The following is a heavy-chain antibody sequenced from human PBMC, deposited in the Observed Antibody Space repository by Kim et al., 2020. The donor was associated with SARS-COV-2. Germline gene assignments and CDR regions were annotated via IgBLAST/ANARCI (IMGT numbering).Heavy chain of an antibody. D-gene: IGHD2-15*01. Sequence: SETLSLTCAVYGGSFSGYYWSWIRQPPGKGLEWIGEINHSGSTNYNPSLKSRVTISVDTSKNQFSLKLSSVTAADTAVYYCARKGFYCSGGSCYWFDPWGQGTLVTVSS. CDR2: INHSGST. CDR1: GGSFSGYY. J-gene: IGHJ5*02. V-gene: IGHV4-34*01. CDR3: ARKGFYCSGGSCYWFDP.